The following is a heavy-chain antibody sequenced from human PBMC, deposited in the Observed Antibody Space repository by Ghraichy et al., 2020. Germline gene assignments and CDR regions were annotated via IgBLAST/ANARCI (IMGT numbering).Heavy chain of an antibody. V-gene: IGHV3-7*01. CDR3: ARDDAGDLDY. CDR2: IKQDGIEK. D-gene: IGHD4-17*01. CDR1: GFTFSSYW. J-gene: IGHJ4*02. Sequence: GGSLRLSCAASGFTFSSYWMAWVRQAPGKGPEWVANIKQDGIEKHYVDSVRGRFTISRDNAKNSLYLQMNSLRAEDTALYYCARDDAGDLDYWGQGTLVTVSS.